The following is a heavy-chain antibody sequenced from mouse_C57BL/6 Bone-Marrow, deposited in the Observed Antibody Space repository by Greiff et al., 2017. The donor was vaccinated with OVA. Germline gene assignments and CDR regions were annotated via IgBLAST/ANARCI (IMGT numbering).Heavy chain of an antibody. Sequence: EVNVVESGGGLVKPGGSLKLSCAASGFTFSSYAMSWVRQTPEKRLEWVATISDGGSYTYYPDNVKGRFTISRDNAKNNLYLQMSHLKSEDTAMYYCARDPYYYGSMDYWGQGTSVTVSS. V-gene: IGHV5-4*01. J-gene: IGHJ4*01. CDR1: GFTFSSYA. CDR2: ISDGGSYT. CDR3: ARDPYYYGSMDY. D-gene: IGHD1-1*01.